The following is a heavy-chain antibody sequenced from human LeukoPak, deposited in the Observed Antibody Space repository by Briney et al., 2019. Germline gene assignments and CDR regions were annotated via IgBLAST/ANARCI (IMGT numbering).Heavy chain of an antibody. CDR2: IVPMFGTT. CDR1: GGTFSRSA. V-gene: IGHV1-69*13. CDR3: ARTAMNSGDY. D-gene: IGHD2/OR15-2a*01. J-gene: IGHJ4*02. Sequence: SVKVSCKASGGTFSRSAISWVRQAPGQGLEWMGGIVPMFGTTNYTQKFQGRVTITADVSTSTAYMELSSLTSEDTGVYYCARTAMNSGDYWGQGTLVTVSS.